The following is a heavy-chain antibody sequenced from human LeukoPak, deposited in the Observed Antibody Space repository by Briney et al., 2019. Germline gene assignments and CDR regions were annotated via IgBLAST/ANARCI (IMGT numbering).Heavy chain of an antibody. CDR1: GYSFTSYW. CDR2: IYPGDSDT. CDR3: ARSAVLGELFLPFDY. D-gene: IGHD3-10*01. V-gene: IGHV5-51*01. Sequence: GESLKISCKGSGYSFTSYWIGWVRQMPGKGLEWMGIIYPGDSDTRYSPSFQGQVTISADKSISTAYLQWSSLKASDTAMYYCARSAVLGELFLPFDYWGQGTLVTVSS. J-gene: IGHJ4*02.